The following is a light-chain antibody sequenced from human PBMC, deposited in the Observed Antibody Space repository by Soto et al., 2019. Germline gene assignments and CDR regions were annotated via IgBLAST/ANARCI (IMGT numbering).Light chain of an antibody. CDR2: DVT. V-gene: IGLV2-11*01. Sequence: QSVLTQPRSVSGSPGQSVTISCTGTSSDVGGYNYVSWYQQYPGTAPKLMIYDVTMRPSGVPDRFSGSKSGNTASLTISGPQAEDEADYYCCSYAGSYTFYVFGTGTKVTVL. CDR3: CSYAGSYTFYV. CDR1: SSDVGGYNY. J-gene: IGLJ1*01.